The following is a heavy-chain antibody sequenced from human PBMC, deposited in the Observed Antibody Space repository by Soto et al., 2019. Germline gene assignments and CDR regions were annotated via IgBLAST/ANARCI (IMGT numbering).Heavy chain of an antibody. J-gene: IGHJ4*02. V-gene: IGHV4-38-2*02. CDR1: RSSITNSFY. Sequence: PSETLSLTCRVSRSSITNSFYWGWIRQSPEKGLEWIGSISHTGRTSYNPSLKSRVSISVDTSKNQFSLTLTSVTAADTAVYYCARDPANLALAVAYFDSWGQGTLVTSPQ. D-gene: IGHD2-15*01. CDR3: ARDPANLALAVAYFDS. CDR2: ISHTGRT.